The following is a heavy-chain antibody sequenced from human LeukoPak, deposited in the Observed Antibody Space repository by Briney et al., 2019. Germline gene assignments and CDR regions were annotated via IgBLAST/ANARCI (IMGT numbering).Heavy chain of an antibody. D-gene: IGHD2-21*02. CDR2: INHRGST. V-gene: IGHV4-34*01. Sequence: PSETLSLTCTVSGGSISSYYWSWIRQPPGKGLEWIGEINHRGSTNYNPSLKSRVTMSIDMSKNQFSLKLTSVTAADTAVYYCARGVERLLFVWGQGTLVTVSS. J-gene: IGHJ4*02. CDR3: ARGVERLLFV. CDR1: GGSISSYY.